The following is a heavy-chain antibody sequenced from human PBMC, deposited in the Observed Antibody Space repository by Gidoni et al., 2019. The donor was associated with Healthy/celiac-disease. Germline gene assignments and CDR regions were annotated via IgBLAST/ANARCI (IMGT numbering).Heavy chain of an antibody. CDR3: SRRRASIAARTFQH. V-gene: IGHV4-34*01. CDR2: INHSGST. D-gene: IGHD6-13*01. Sequence: QVQLQQWGAGLLKPSETLSLTCAVYGGSFSGYYWSWIRQPPGKGLEWIGEINHSGSTNYNPSLKSRVTISVDTSKNQFSLKLSSVTAADTAVYYCSRRRASIAARTFQHWGQGTLVTVSS. CDR1: GGSFSGYY. J-gene: IGHJ1*01.